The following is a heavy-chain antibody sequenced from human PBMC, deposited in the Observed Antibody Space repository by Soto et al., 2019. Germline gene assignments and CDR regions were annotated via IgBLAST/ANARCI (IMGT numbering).Heavy chain of an antibody. D-gene: IGHD3-10*01. CDR1: GGSFSGYY. CDR2: INHSGST. CDR3: ARGPRRFGGDYFDY. V-gene: IGHV4-34*01. J-gene: IGHJ4*02. Sequence: QVQLQQWGAGRLKPSETLSLTCAVYGGSFSGYYWSWIRQPPGKGLEWIGEINHSGSTNYNPSLKSRVTISVDTSKNQFSLKLSSVTAADTAVYYCARGPRRFGGDYFDYWGQGTLVTVSS.